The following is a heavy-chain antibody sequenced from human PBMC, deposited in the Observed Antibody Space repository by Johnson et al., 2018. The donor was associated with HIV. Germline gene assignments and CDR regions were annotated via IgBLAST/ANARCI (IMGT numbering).Heavy chain of an antibody. CDR3: ARDDSGSKSLGAFDI. Sequence: QVQLVESGGGVVQPGRSLRLSCAASGFTFSSYGMHWVRQAPGKGLEWVAVIYSGGSTYYADSVKGRFTISRDNSKNTLYLQMNSLRAEDTAVYYCARDDSGSKSLGAFDIWGQGTMVTVSS. CDR1: GFTFSSYG. V-gene: IGHV3-NL1*01. D-gene: IGHD1-26*01. J-gene: IGHJ3*02. CDR2: IYSGGST.